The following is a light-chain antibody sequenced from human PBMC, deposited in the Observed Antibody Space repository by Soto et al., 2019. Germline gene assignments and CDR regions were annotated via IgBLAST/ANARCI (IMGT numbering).Light chain of an antibody. J-gene: IGLJ1*01. CDR1: SSNIGSDT. CDR2: NND. Sequence: QSAVTQPPSASGTPGQRVTISCSGSSSNIGSDTVNWYQQVPGTAPKLLIYNNDQRPSGVPDRFSGSKSGTSASLAISGLQSDDEADYYCAAWDDSLNGRAVFGTGTKLTVL. CDR3: AAWDDSLNGRAV. V-gene: IGLV1-44*01.